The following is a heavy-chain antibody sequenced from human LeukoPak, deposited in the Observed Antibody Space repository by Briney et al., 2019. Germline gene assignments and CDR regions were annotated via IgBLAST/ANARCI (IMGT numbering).Heavy chain of an antibody. D-gene: IGHD6-13*01. J-gene: IGHJ5*02. V-gene: IGHV3-74*01. CDR2: INTDGSST. CDR3: ARGKIAGVNWFDP. Sequence: GGSLRLSCAASGFTFSSYWMHWVRQAPGEGLVWVSRINTDGSSTTYADSVKGRFTISRDNAKNTLFLQVNSLRAEDTALYYCARGKIAGVNWFDPWGQGTLVTVSS. CDR1: GFTFSSYW.